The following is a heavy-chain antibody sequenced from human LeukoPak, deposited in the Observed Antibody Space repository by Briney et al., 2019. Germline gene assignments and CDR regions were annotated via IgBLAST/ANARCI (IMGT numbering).Heavy chain of an antibody. D-gene: IGHD1-26*01. CDR1: GYTFTSYA. J-gene: IGHJ3*02. CDR2: INPNSGGT. CDR3: ARDLDSGSYSGDAFDI. V-gene: IGHV1-2*02. Sequence: ASVKVSCKASGYTFTSYAMNWVRQAPGQGLEWMGWINPNSGGTSYAQKFQGRVTMTRDTSISTAYMELSRLRSDDTAVYYCARDLDSGSYSGDAFDIWGQGTMVTVSS.